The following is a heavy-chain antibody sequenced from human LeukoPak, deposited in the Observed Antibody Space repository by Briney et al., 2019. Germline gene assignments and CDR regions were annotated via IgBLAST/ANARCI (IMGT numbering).Heavy chain of an antibody. CDR3: ARNPDDYFDY. Sequence: GESLKISCKGSEYSFTSHWIGWVRPMPGKGLEWMGIIYPGDSDTKYSPSFQGQVTISADKSISTAYLQWSSLEASDSAMYYCARNPDDYFDYWGQGTLVTVSS. J-gene: IGHJ4*02. CDR2: IYPGDSDT. V-gene: IGHV5-51*01. CDR1: EYSFTSHW.